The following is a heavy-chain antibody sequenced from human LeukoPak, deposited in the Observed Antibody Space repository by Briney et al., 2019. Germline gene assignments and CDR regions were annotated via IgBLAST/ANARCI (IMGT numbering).Heavy chain of an antibody. CDR2: MNPNSGNT. V-gene: IGHV1-8*01. CDR3: ARATGKDILTGRKLDC. CDR1: GYTFTSYD. J-gene: IGHJ4*02. D-gene: IGHD3-9*01. Sequence: ASVKVSCKASGYTFTSYDINWVRQATGQGLEWMGWMNPNSGNTGYAQKFQGRVTMTRNTSTSTAYMELSSLRSEDTAVYYCARATGKDILTGRKLDCWGQGTLVSVSS.